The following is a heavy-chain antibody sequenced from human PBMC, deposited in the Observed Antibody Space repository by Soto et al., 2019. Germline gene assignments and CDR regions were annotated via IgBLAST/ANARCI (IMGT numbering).Heavy chain of an antibody. V-gene: IGHV1-2*04. CDR3: ARDFGARSWYYYGMDV. CDR1: GYTFTGYY. CDR2: INPNSGGT. Sequence: ASVEVSCKXSGYTFTGYYMHWVRQAPGQGLEWMGWINPNSGGTNYAQKFQGWVTMTRDTSISTAYMELGRLRSDDTAVYYCARDFGARSWYYYGMDVWGQGTTVTVSS. D-gene: IGHD3-10*01. J-gene: IGHJ6*02.